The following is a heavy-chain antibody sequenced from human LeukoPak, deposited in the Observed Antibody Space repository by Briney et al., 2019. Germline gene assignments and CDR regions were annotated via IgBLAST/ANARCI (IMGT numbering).Heavy chain of an antibody. CDR2: IYYSGST. D-gene: IGHD3-10*01. CDR1: GGSFSSYY. V-gene: IGHV4-34*01. CDR3: ARGPGLLWFGETRKYFDY. J-gene: IGHJ4*02. Sequence: SETLSLTCAVYGGSFSSYYWGWIRQPPGKGLEWIGSIYYSGSTYYNPSLKSRVTISVDTSKNQFSLKLSSVTAADTAVYYCARGPGLLWFGETRKYFDYWGQGTLVTVSS.